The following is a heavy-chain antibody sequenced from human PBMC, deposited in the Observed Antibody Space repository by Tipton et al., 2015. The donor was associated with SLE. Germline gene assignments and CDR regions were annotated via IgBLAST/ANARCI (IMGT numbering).Heavy chain of an antibody. J-gene: IGHJ4*02. CDR3: ARTASSWYGY. D-gene: IGHD6-13*01. CDR1: GFTFSAYG. CDR2: IRFDGNNK. Sequence: SLRLSCVASGFTFSAYGMHWVRQAPGKGLEWLGFIRFDGNNKLYGDSVKGRITISRDNAKKTLYLQMNSLRVEDTGVYYCARTASSWYGYWGQGTLVTVSS. V-gene: IGHV3-33*01.